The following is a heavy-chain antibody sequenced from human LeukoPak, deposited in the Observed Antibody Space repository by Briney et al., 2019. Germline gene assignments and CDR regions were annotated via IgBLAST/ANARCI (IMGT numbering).Heavy chain of an antibody. D-gene: IGHD3-3*01. Sequence: PSETLSLTCTVSGGSISNDYWSWIRQPPGKGLEWIGYIYYTGSTDYNPSLKSRVTISVDTSKNQFSLKLSSVTAADTAVYYCAGGARFLEWLFPSYFDYWGQGTLVTVSS. CDR3: AGGARFLEWLFPSYFDY. J-gene: IGHJ4*02. V-gene: IGHV4-59*08. CDR1: GGSISNDY. CDR2: IYYTGST.